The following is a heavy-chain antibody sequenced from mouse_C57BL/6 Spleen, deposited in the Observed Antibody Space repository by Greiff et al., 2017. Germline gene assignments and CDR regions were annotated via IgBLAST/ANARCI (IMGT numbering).Heavy chain of an antibody. Sequence: QVQLQQSGAELVRPGASVTLSCKASGYTFTDYEMHWVKQTPVHGLEWIGAIDPETGGTAYNQKFKGKAILTADKSSSTAYMELRSLTSEDSAVYYCTRWGGLREDYYAMDYWGQGTSVTVSS. CDR2: IDPETGGT. J-gene: IGHJ4*01. V-gene: IGHV1-15*01. D-gene: IGHD2-4*01. CDR1: GYTFTDYE. CDR3: TRWGGLREDYYAMDY.